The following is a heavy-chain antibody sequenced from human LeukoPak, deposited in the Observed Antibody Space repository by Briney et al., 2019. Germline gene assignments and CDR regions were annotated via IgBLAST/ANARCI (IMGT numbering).Heavy chain of an antibody. CDR3: ARIGGGSFPHYYYYMDV. CDR1: GFTFSSYW. D-gene: IGHD2-15*01. V-gene: IGHV3-74*01. Sequence: GGSLRLSCAASGFTFSSYWMHWVRQAPGKGLVWVSRINTDGSSTSYADSVKGRFTISRGNAKNTLYLQMNSLRAEDTAVYYCARIGGGSFPHYYYYMDVWGKGTTVTVSS. J-gene: IGHJ6*03. CDR2: INTDGSST.